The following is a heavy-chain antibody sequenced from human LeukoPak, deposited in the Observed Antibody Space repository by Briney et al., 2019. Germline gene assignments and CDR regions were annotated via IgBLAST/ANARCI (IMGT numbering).Heavy chain of an antibody. CDR2: IYYSGST. D-gene: IGHD3-10*01. CDR1: GGSIGTYY. Sequence: MSSETLSLTCTVSGGSIGTYYWSWIRQSPGKGLEWIGYIYYSGSTNYNPSLKSRVTISLDTSKPQFSLKLSSVTAADTAVYYCARLMVRGSPDAFDIWGQGTMVTVSS. J-gene: IGHJ3*02. CDR3: ARLMVRGSPDAFDI. V-gene: IGHV4-59*08.